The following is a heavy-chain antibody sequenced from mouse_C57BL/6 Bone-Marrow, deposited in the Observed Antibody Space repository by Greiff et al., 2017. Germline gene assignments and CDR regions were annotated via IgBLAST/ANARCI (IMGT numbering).Heavy chain of an antibody. J-gene: IGHJ2*01. CDR3: ARSTAQASCDY. V-gene: IGHV1-9*01. Sequence: VQLQQSGAELMKPGASVKLSCKATGYTFTGYWIEWVKQRPGHGLEWIGEILPGSGSTNYNEKFKGQATFTADPSSNTAYMQQSSLTSEDSAVYYCARSTAQASCDYWGQGTTHTVSS. D-gene: IGHD3-2*02. CDR1: GYTFTGYW. CDR2: ILPGSGST.